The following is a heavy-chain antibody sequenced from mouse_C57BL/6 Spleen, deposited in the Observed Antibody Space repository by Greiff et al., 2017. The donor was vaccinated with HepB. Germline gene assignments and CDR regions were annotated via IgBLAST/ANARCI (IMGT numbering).Heavy chain of an antibody. Sequence: PLQQSGAPLFQPGASLKMSCKASGHTFTTYPIEWMKQNHGKSLEWIGNFHPYNDDTKYNEKFKGKATLTVEKSSSTVYLELSRLTSDDSAVYYCARAGDWYFDVWGTGTTVTVSS. J-gene: IGHJ1*03. CDR3: ARAGDWYFDV. CDR2: FHPYNDDT. CDR1: GHTFTTYP. V-gene: IGHV1-47*01.